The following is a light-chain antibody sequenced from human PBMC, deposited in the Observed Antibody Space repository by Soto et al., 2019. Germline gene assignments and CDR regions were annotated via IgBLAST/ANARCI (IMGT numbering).Light chain of an antibody. CDR2: ESS. CDR3: QQRSNWRRVT. V-gene: IGKV1-5*01. J-gene: IGKJ5*01. Sequence: DIQMTQSPSTLSASVGDRVTITCRASQNISRWLAWYQQKPGKAPKVLIYESSLLQSGVPSRFSGSGSGTDFTLTISSLEPEDFAVYYCQQRSNWRRVTFGQGTRLEIK. CDR1: QNISRW.